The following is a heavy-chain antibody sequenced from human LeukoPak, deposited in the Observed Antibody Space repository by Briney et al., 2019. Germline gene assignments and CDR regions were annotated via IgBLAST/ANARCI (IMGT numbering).Heavy chain of an antibody. Sequence: GGSLRLSCAASGFTFSSYAMSWVRQAPGKGLEWVSAISGSGGSTYYADSVKGRFTISRDNSKNMLYLQMNSLRAEDTAVYYCAKDSWYDRLRQDAFDIWGQGTMVTVSP. J-gene: IGHJ3*02. D-gene: IGHD5-12*01. CDR1: GFTFSSYA. CDR3: AKDSWYDRLRQDAFDI. CDR2: ISGSGGST. V-gene: IGHV3-23*01.